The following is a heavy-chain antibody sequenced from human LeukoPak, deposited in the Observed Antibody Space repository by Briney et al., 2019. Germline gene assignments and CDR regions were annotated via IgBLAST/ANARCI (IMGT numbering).Heavy chain of an antibody. CDR3: AGYEVATDY. Sequence: GGSLRLSCAASGFTFSSYAMHWVRQAPGKGLEWVAVISYDGSNKYYADSVKGRFTISRDNSKNTLYLQMNSLRAEDTAVYYCAGYEVATDYWGQGTLVTVSS. D-gene: IGHD2-15*01. J-gene: IGHJ4*02. CDR2: ISYDGSNK. CDR1: GFTFSSYA. V-gene: IGHV3-30-3*01.